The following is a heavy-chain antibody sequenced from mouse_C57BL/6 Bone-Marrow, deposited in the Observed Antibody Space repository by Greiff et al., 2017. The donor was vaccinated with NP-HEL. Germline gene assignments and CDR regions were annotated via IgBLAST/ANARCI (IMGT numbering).Heavy chain of an antibody. CDR3: ARGSYYFLDY. Sequence: EVKLVESGGGLVKPGGSLKLSCAASGFTFSSYAMSWVRQTPEKRLEWVATISDGGSYTYYPDNVKGRFTISRDNAKNNLYLQMSHLKSEDTAMYYCARGSYYFLDYWGQGTTLTVSS. V-gene: IGHV5-4*03. D-gene: IGHD2-10*01. J-gene: IGHJ2*01. CDR2: ISDGGSYT. CDR1: GFTFSSYA.